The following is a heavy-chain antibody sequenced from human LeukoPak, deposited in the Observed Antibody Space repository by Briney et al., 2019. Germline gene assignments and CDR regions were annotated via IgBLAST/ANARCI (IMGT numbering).Heavy chain of an antibody. CDR1: GYTFTGYY. V-gene: IGHV1-2*02. D-gene: IGHD1-7*01. Sequence: ASVKVSCKASGYTFTGYYMHWVRQAPGQGLEWMGWINPNSGGTNYAQKFQGRVTMTRDTSISTAYMELSRLRSDDTAVYYCARDHPALNWNYEGPWGHFDAFDIWGQGTMVTVSS. CDR3: ARDHPALNWNYEGPWGHFDAFDI. J-gene: IGHJ3*02. CDR2: INPNSGGT.